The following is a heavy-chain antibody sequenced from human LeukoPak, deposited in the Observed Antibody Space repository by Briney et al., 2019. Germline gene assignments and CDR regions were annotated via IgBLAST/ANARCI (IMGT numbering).Heavy chain of an antibody. V-gene: IGHV4-59*01. CDR1: GGSISTYH. CDR2: MQSTGNS. Sequence: SETLSLTCTVSGGSISTYHWNWIRKSPEKGLEWIGYMQSTGNSNYNPSLKSRVTMSVDMSRNQIFLNLSSVTPADTAVYFCARDKQHSYGRYFDHWGQGILVTVSS. D-gene: IGHD5-18*01. CDR3: ARDKQHSYGRYFDH. J-gene: IGHJ4*02.